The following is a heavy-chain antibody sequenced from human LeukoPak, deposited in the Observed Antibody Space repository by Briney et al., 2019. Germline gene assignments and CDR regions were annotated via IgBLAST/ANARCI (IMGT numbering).Heavy chain of an antibody. CDR1: GGSITSDY. CDR3: AREAATGSWYYFKY. V-gene: IGHV4-4*07. Sequence: SETLSLTCTVSGGSITSDYWSWIRQPAGEGLEWIGRVYGSGSTNSNPSLKSQLTMSMDTSKNQFSLKLTSVTAADTAVYYCAREAATGSWYYFKYWGQGTLVTVSS. J-gene: IGHJ4*02. CDR2: VYGSGST. D-gene: IGHD6-25*01.